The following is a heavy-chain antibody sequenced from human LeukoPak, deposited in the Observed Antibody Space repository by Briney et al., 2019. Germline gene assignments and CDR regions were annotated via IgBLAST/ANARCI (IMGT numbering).Heavy chain of an antibody. Sequence: SGPALVKPTQTLTLTCTFSGFSLSTSGMCVSWIRQPPGKALEWLARIDWDDDKYYSTSLKTRLTISKDTSKNQVVLTMTNMDPVDTATYSCALKIIAAAGPEEDYWGQGTLVTVSS. J-gene: IGHJ4*02. CDR1: GFSLSTSGMC. CDR3: ALKIIAAAGPEEDY. D-gene: IGHD6-13*01. V-gene: IGHV2-70*11. CDR2: IDWDDDK.